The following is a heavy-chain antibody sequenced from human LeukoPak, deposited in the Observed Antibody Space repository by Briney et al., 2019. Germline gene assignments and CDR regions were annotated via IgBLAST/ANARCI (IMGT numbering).Heavy chain of an antibody. CDR1: GGSISGYY. V-gene: IGHV4-59*01. CDR2: IYYSGEKT. J-gene: IGHJ4*02. CDR3: AREWGPGSSWYFDF. D-gene: IGHD3-10*01. Sequence: SETLSLTCTVSGGSISGYYWSWIRQPPGKGLEWITYIYYSGEKTNYNPSLKSRVTVSVDSSKNQFSLKLTSVIAADTAIYYCAREWGPGSSWYFDFWGQGTLVTVSS.